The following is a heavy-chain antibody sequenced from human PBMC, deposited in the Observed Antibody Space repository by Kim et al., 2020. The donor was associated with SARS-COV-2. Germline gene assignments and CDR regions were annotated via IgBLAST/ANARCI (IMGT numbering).Heavy chain of an antibody. CDR3: ARDFRFGEDDAFDI. CDR1: GLTFSSYG. CDR2: IWYDGSNK. J-gene: IGHJ3*02. Sequence: GGSLRLSCAASGLTFSSYGMHWVRQAPGKGLEWVAVIWYDGSNKYYADSVKGRFTISRDNSKNTLYLQMNSLRAEDTAVYYCARDFRFGEDDAFDIWGQGTMVTVSS. V-gene: IGHV3-33*01. D-gene: IGHD3-10*01.